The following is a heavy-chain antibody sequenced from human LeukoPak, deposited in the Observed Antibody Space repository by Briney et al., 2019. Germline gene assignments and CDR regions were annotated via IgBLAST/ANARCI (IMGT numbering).Heavy chain of an antibody. CDR1: GFTFSSYA. CDR3: ARGGFDY. Sequence: PGRSLGLSCAASGFTFSSYAMHWVRQAPGKGLEWVAVISYDGSNKYYAGSVKGRFTISRDNSKNSLYLQMNSLRAEDTAVYYCARGGFDYWGQGTLVTVSS. J-gene: IGHJ4*02. V-gene: IGHV3-30-3*01. CDR2: ISYDGSNK. D-gene: IGHD3-16*01.